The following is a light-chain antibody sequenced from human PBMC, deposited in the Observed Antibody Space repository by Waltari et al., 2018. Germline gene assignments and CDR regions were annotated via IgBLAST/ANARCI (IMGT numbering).Light chain of an antibody. Sequence: QSVLTQPPSASGTPGPRVTITCAGSSTNIGNNTVNCYQQLPGTAPKLLMYNNNQRPSGVPDRCSGSKSGTSASLAISGLQSEDEADYYCAAWDDSLNGLYVFGTGTKVTVL. J-gene: IGLJ1*01. CDR2: NNN. CDR3: AAWDDSLNGLYV. CDR1: STNIGNNT. V-gene: IGLV1-44*01.